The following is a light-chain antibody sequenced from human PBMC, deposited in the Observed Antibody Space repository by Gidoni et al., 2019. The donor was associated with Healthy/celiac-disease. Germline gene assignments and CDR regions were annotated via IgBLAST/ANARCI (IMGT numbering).Light chain of an antibody. J-gene: IGKJ1*01. CDR2: VAS. V-gene: IGKV3D-15*01. CDR3: QQYNNWPPWT. Sequence: EIVMTQSPATLSVSPGERATLSCRASQSVSSNLAWYQQKPGQAPRLLIYVASTRATGLPARFSGSGSGTEFTLTISSLQSEDFAVYYCQQYNNWPPWTFGQGTKVEIK. CDR1: QSVSSN.